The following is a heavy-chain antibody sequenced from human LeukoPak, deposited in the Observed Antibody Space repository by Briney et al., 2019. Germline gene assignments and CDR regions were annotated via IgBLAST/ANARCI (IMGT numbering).Heavy chain of an antibody. Sequence: TGGSLRLSCAASGFAFINYGMSWVRQAPGKGLEWVSAISGSGGTTYYADSVKGRFTISRDNSKNTLYLQMSSLRAEDTALYYCAKDQAGAILYFDYWGQGTLVSASS. CDR2: ISGSGGTT. CDR1: GFAFINYG. J-gene: IGHJ4*02. V-gene: IGHV3-23*01. CDR3: AKDQAGAILYFDY. D-gene: IGHD1-26*01.